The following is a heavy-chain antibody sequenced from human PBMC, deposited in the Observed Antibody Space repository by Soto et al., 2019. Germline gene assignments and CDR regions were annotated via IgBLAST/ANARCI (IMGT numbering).Heavy chain of an antibody. CDR2: TSTSGTT. CDR3: ARDGSSGRLPSWFDS. J-gene: IGHJ5*01. CDR1: GGSINGYY. Sequence: QVQLQESGPGLVKPWETLSLTCTVSGGSINGYYWSWIRQSAGKGLEWIGRTSTSGTTSYNPSLQSRVTMSIDTSRKEVSMRLTSVTAADTAVYYCARDGSSGRLPSWFDSWGQGTPVSVSS. V-gene: IGHV4-4*07. D-gene: IGHD3-22*01.